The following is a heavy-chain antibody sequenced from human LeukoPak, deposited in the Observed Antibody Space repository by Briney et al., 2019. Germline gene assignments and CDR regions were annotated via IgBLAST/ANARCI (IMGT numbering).Heavy chain of an antibody. CDR1: GYTLTELS. D-gene: IGHD7-27*01. CDR3: ATRAPHQNWGPFDY. V-gene: IGHV1-24*01. J-gene: IGHJ4*02. Sequence: ASVKVSCKVSGYTLTELSMHCVRQAPGKRLEWMGGFDPEDGETIYAQKFQGRVTMTADTSTYTAYMELSSLRSEDTAVYYCATRAPHQNWGPFDYWGQGTLVTVSS. CDR2: FDPEDGET.